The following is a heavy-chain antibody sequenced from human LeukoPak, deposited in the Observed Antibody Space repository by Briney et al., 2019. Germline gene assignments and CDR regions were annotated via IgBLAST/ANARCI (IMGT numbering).Heavy chain of an antibody. CDR2: IYHSGST. V-gene: IGHV4-38-2*02. D-gene: IGHD2-2*01. CDR3: ARDIVVPAASINWFGP. J-gene: IGHJ5*02. Sequence: SETLSLTCAVSGYSISSGYYWGWIRQPPGKGLEWIGSIYHSGSTYYNPSLKSRVTISVDTSKNQFSLKLSSVTAADTAVYYCARDIVVPAASINWFGPWGQGTLVTVSS. CDR1: GYSISSGYY.